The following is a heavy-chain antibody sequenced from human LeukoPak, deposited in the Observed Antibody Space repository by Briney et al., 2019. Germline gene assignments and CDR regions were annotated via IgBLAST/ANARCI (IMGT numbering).Heavy chain of an antibody. CDR3: VRTYGSGSLDY. CDR1: GFTFSNHN. V-gene: IGHV3-48*01. CDR2: ISGRGEAI. J-gene: IGHJ4*02. D-gene: IGHD2-15*01. Sequence: GGSLRLSCAASGFTFSNHNMDWVRQAPGKGLEWISYISGRGEAIFYADSVQGRFTISRDNAKNSIYLQMNGLTAEDTAVYYCVRTYGSGSLDYGGQGTLVTVSS.